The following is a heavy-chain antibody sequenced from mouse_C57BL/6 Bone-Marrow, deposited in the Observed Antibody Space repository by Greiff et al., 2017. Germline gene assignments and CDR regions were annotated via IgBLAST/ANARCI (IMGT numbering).Heavy chain of an antibody. CDR1: GFTFSSYG. CDR2: ISSGGSYT. Sequence: VESGGDLVKPGGSLKLSCAASGFTFSSYGMSWVRQTPDKRLEWVATISSGGSYTHYPDSVKGRFTISRDNAKNTLYLQMSSLKSEDTAMYYCARDYYGIPFAYWGQGTLVTVSA. CDR3: ARDYYGIPFAY. J-gene: IGHJ3*01. V-gene: IGHV5-6*01. D-gene: IGHD2-1*01.